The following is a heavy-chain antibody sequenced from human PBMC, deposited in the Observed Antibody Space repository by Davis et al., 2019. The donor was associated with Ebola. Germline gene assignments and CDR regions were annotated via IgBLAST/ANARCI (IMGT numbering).Heavy chain of an antibody. CDR3: GGGILWIS. J-gene: IGHJ4*02. CDR1: GGPISSSRYY. D-gene: IGHD2-21*01. V-gene: IGHV4-39*01. Sequence: SNILSPTFTLPGGPISSSRYYWAWIRQPPGKGLEWIGSIYYSGSTYYNPSLKSRVTISVDTSKNQFSLKLSSVTAADTAVYYCGGGILWISWGQGTPVTVSS. CDR2: IYYSGST.